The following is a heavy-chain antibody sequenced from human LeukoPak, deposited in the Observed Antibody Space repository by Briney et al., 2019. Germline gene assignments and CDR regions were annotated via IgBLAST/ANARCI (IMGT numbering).Heavy chain of an antibody. CDR3: ASWVGATRYFDY. D-gene: IGHD2-15*01. Sequence: SETLSLTCTVSGGSISSSSYYWGWIRQPPGKGLEWIGNIYYSGSTYYNPSLKSRVTISVDTSRNQFSLKLHSVTAADTAIYYCASWVGATRYFDYWGQGTLVTVSS. V-gene: IGHV4-39*07. CDR2: IYYSGST. J-gene: IGHJ4*02. CDR1: GGSISSSSYY.